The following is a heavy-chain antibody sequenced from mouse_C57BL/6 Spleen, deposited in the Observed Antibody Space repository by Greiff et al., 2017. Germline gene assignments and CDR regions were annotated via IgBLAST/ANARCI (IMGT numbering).Heavy chain of an antibody. D-gene: IGHD2-5*01. CDR3: ARAWDYSNYDAMDY. J-gene: IGHJ4*01. CDR2: IDPNSGGT. CDR1: GYTFTSYW. Sequence: QVQLKQPGAELVKPGASVKLSCKASGYTFTSYWMHWVKQRPGRGLEWIGRIDPNSGGTKYNEKFKSKATLTVDKPSSTAYMQLSSLTSEDSAVYYCARAWDYSNYDAMDYWGQGTSVTVSS. V-gene: IGHV1-72*01.